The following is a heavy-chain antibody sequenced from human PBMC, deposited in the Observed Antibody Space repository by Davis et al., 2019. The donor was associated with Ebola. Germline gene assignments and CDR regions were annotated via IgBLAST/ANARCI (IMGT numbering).Heavy chain of an antibody. J-gene: IGHJ6*03. V-gene: IGHV3-15*01. CDR1: GFTFSNAW. Sequence: GESLKISCAASGFTFSNAWMSWVRQAPGKGLEWVGRIKSKTDGGTTDYAAPVKGRFTISRDDSKNTLYLQMNSLKTEDTAVYYCTTYYDFWSGYYLAGYYYMDVWGKGTTVTVSS. D-gene: IGHD3-3*01. CDR3: TTYYDFWSGYYLAGYYYMDV. CDR2: IKSKTDGGTT.